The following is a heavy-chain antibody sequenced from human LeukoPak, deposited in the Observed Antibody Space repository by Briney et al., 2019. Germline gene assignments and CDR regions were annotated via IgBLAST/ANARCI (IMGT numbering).Heavy chain of an antibody. CDR3: ARACIAAAASEVYYYYMDV. J-gene: IGHJ6*03. Sequence: SQTLSLTCAISGDSVSSNSAAWNWIRQSPSRGLEWLGRTYYRSKWYNDYAVSVKSRITINPDTSKNQFSLQLNSVTPEDTAVYYCARACIAAAASEVYYYYMDVWGKGTTVTISS. D-gene: IGHD6-13*01. CDR1: GDSVSSNSAA. CDR2: TYYRSKWYN. V-gene: IGHV6-1*01.